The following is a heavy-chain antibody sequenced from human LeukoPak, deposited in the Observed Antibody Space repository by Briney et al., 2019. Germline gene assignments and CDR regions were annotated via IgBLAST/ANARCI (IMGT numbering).Heavy chain of an antibody. V-gene: IGHV4-61*02. J-gene: IGHJ4*02. Sequence: SQTLSLTCTVSGGSISSGSHYWSWIRQPAGKGLEWIGRILTSGITNYNPSLRSRVTISVDTSKNQFSLRLNSVTAADTAVYYCARDKYYYDTSGSNPVFDSWGQGTLVTVSS. CDR1: GGSISSGSHY. CDR3: ARDKYYYDTSGSNPVFDS. D-gene: IGHD3-22*01. CDR2: ILTSGIT.